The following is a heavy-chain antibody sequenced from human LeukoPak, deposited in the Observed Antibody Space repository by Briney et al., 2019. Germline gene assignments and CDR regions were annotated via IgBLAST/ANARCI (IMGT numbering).Heavy chain of an antibody. V-gene: IGHV3-74*01. D-gene: IGHD3-22*01. Sequence: PGGSLRLSCAASGFTFSSFWMHWVRQVPGKGLVWVSRIDSDGRSTTYANSVKGRFTFSRDNAKNTLYLQMHSLRAEDAAVYYCARGSGYYGDYFDYWGQGSLVTVSS. CDR3: ARGSGYYGDYFDY. CDR2: IDSDGRST. CDR1: GFTFSSFW. J-gene: IGHJ4*02.